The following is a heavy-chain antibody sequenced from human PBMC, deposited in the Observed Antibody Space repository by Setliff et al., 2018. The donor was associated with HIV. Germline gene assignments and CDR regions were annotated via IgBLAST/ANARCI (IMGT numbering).Heavy chain of an antibody. CDR2: IQYDGSNK. CDR1: GFTFSSYD. V-gene: IGHV3-30*02. CDR3: AKDRGDYYYGMDV. J-gene: IGHJ6*02. D-gene: IGHD3-16*01. Sequence: GGSLRLSCAASGFTFSSYDMHWVRQAPGKGLECVAFIQYDGSNKYYVDSVKGRFTISRDNSKNTVYLQMDSLRAEDTAVYYCAKDRGDYYYGMDVWGQGTTGTVSS.